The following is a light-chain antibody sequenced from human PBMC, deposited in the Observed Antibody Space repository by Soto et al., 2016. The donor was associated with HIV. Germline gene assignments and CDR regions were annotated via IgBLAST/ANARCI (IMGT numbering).Light chain of an antibody. CDR3: DSRDSTNKYVI. CDR1: SLRSYD. CDR2: GRD. J-gene: IGLJ2*01. Sequence: SSELTQDPAVSVALGQTVTITCQGDSLRSYDASWFQQKPGQAPLLVIYGRDSRPSEIPDRFSGSSSGNTASLTITRAQAEGEADYYCDSRDSTNKYVIFGGGTKLTVL. V-gene: IGLV3-19*01.